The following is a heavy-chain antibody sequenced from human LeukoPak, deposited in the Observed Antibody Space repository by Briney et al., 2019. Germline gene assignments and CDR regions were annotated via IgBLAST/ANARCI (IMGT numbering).Heavy chain of an antibody. D-gene: IGHD2-2*01. V-gene: IGHV1-8*01. Sequence: GASVKVSCKASGYTFSRYDINWVRQATGQGLEWMGWMNPNSGNTGYAQKFQGRVTMTRNTSISTAYMELSSLRSEDTAVYYCARSGGDGYCSTTLCRAASDWGQGTLVTVSS. CDR3: ARSGGDGYCSTTLCRAASD. J-gene: IGHJ4*02. CDR2: MNPNSGNT. CDR1: GYTFSRYD.